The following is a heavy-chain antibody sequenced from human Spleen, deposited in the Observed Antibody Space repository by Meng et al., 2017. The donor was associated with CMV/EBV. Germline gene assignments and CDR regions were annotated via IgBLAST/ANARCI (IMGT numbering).Heavy chain of an antibody. V-gene: IGHV1-18*01. D-gene: IGHD3-16*02. CDR1: GYAFTSYG. CDR2: ISAYNGNT. Sequence: ASVKVSCKASGYAFTSYGISWVRQAPGQGLEWMGWISAYNGNTNYAQKLQGRVTMTTDTSTSTACMELRSLRSDDTAVYYCARVSGLLGSYRYTIDYWGQGTLVTVSS. J-gene: IGHJ4*02. CDR3: ARVSGLLGSYRYTIDY.